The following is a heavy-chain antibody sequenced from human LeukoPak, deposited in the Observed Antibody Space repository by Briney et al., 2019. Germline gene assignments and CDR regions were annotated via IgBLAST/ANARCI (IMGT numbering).Heavy chain of an antibody. J-gene: IGHJ4*02. V-gene: IGHV3-33*01. CDR1: GFTLSSYG. D-gene: IGHD3-22*01. Sequence: PGGSLRLSCAASGFTLSSYGMHWVRQAPGKGLEWVAVIWYDGSNKYYADSVKGRFTISRDNSKNTLYLQMNSLRAEDTAVYYCARARYCDSSGYLVYWGQGTLVTVSS. CDR2: IWYDGSNK. CDR3: ARARYCDSSGYLVY.